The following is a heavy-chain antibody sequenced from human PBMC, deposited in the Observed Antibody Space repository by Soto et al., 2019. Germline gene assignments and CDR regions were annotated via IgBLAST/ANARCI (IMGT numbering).Heavy chain of an antibody. J-gene: IGHJ6*02. V-gene: IGHV3-49*03. CDR2: IRSKAYGGTT. CDR1: GFTFGDYA. Sequence: PGGSLRLSCTASGFTFGDYAMSWFRQAPGKGLEWVGFIRSKAYGGTTEYAASVKGRFTISRDDSKSIAYLQMNSLKTEDTAVYYCTRYSNHDSSGYFIRKHYYYYGMDVWGQGTTVTVSS. CDR3: TRYSNHDSSGYFIRKHYYYYGMDV. D-gene: IGHD3-22*01.